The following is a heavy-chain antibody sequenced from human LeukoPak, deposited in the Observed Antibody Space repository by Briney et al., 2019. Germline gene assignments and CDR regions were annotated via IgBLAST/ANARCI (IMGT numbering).Heavy chain of an antibody. CDR3: AKTDSDSGYVDY. CDR2: ISGSGGST. CDR1: GFTFSSYA. V-gene: IGHV3-23*01. Sequence: GGSLRLSCAGSGFTFSSYAMSWVRQAPGKGLERVSAISGSGGSTYYADSVKGRFTISRDNSKNTLYLQMNSLRAEDTAVYYCAKTDSDSGYVDYWGQGTLVTVSS. D-gene: IGHD1-26*01. J-gene: IGHJ4*02.